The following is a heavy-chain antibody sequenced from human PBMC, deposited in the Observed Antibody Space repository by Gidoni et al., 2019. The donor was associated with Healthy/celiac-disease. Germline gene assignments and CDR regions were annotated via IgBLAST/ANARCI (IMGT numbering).Heavy chain of an antibody. J-gene: IGHJ4*02. CDR3: ASESRDGSPGY. Sequence: QVQLQESGPGLVKPSETLSLTCTVSGGSISSYYWSWIRQPPGKGLEWIGYIYYSGSTNYNPSLKSRVTISVDTSKNQFSLKLSSVTAADTAVYYCASESRDGSPGYWGQGTLVTVSS. CDR2: IYYSGST. CDR1: GGSISSYY. D-gene: IGHD2-2*01. V-gene: IGHV4-59*01.